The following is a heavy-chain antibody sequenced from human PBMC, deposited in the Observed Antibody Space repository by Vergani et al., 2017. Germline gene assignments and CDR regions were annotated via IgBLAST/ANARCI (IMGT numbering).Heavy chain of an antibody. J-gene: IGHJ4*02. CDR3: AKHFRGWGVDY. CDR1: GFTLSNYD. V-gene: IGHV3-30*02. Sequence: QVQLVESGGGVVQRGGSLRLSCATSGFTLSNYDMQWIRQAPGKGLEFVAFIQFDGSNQYYADSVKGRFTLSRDLSKNTLYLQMNSLRTDDTATYYCAKHFRGWGVDYWCQGTTVIVSS. CDR2: IQFDGSNQ. D-gene: IGHD3-16*01.